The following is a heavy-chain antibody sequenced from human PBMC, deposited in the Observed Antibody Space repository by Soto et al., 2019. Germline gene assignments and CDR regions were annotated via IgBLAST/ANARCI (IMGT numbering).Heavy chain of an antibody. J-gene: IGHJ3*02. CDR3: ARGINYYDSGDDAFDN. CDR1: GYTFTSYD. Sequence: QVQLVQSGAEVKKPGASVKVSCKASGYTFTSYDINWVRQATGQGLEWMGWMNPNSGNTGYAQKFQGRVTMTSNTPISTAYMELSSLRSEDTAVYYCARGINYYDSGDDAFDNWGQGTMVTVSS. D-gene: IGHD3-10*01. V-gene: IGHV1-8*01. CDR2: MNPNSGNT.